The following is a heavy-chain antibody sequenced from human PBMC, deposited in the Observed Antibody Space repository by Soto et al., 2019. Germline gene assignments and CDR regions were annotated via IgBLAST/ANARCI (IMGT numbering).Heavy chain of an antibody. CDR3: ARGPATTRRYDSYFYGLDV. CDR2: LTPIYPTT. V-gene: IGHV1-69*01. J-gene: IGHJ6*02. D-gene: IGHD6-25*01. Sequence: QVQLVQSGAEVKKPGSSVKVSCKASGGTFSSYIITWVRQAPGQGLEWVGGLTPIYPTTHYAQKFQGRVTISADDSATTAYMELSSLTSEDTAIYFCARGPATTRRYDSYFYGLDVWGQGTRVTVSS. CDR1: GGTFSSYI.